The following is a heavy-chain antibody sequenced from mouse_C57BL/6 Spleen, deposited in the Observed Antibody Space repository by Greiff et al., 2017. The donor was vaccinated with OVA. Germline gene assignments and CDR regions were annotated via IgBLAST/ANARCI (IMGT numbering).Heavy chain of an antibody. J-gene: IGHJ4*01. Sequence: QVQLQQSGPELVKPGASVKISCKASGYAFSSSWMNWVKQRPGKGLEWIGRIYPGDGDTNYNGKFKGKATLTADKSSSTAYMQLSSLTSEDSAVCFCARWSLMDYWGQGTSVTVSS. V-gene: IGHV1-82*01. CDR1: GYAFSSSW. CDR2: IYPGDGDT. CDR3: ARWSLMDY.